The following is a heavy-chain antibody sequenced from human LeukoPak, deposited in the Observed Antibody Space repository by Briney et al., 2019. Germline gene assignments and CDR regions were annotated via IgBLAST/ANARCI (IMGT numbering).Heavy chain of an antibody. CDR3: ARDAGDYYDFWSGPDY. J-gene: IGHJ4*02. D-gene: IGHD3-3*01. V-gene: IGHV1-2*02. CDR1: GYTFTGYY. CDR2: INPNSGGT. Sequence: ASVKVSCKASGYTFTGYYMHWVRQAPGQGLEWMGWINPNSGGTSYAQKFRGRVTMTRDTSISTAYMELSRLRSDDTALYYCARDAGDYYDFWSGPDYWGQGTLVTVS.